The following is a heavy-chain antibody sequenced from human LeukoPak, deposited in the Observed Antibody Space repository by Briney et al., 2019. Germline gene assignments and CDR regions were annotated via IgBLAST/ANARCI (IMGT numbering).Heavy chain of an antibody. CDR2: IRASGGST. Sequence: GRSLTLSCAAAGFSFSSYAMSWVRQAPRKGLEWVSAIRASGGSTYYADFVKGRFTISRDNSKHTMYLQMNSLRAEDTAVYYCATCPTSCYLSWGPGTLFT. CDR1: GFSFSSYA. J-gene: IGHJ4*02. V-gene: IGHV3-23*01. D-gene: IGHD2-2*01. CDR3: ATCPTSCYLS.